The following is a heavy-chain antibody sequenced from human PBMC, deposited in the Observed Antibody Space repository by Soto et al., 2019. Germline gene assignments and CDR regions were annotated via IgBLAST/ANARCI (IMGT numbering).Heavy chain of an antibody. D-gene: IGHD3-3*01. V-gene: IGHV1-3*01. CDR1: GYTFTSYA. J-gene: IGHJ5*02. CDR2: INAGNGNT. CDR3: ARPNYDFWSGYYNANYNWFDP. Sequence: GASVKVSCKASGYTFTSYAIHWVRQAPGQRLEWMGWINAGNGNTKYSQKFQGRVTITRDTSASTAYMELSSLRSEDTAVYYCARPNYDFWSGYYNANYNWFDPWGQGTLVTVSS.